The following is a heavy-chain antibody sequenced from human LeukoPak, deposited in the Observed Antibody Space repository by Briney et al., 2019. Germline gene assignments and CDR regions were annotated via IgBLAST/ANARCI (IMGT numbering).Heavy chain of an antibody. V-gene: IGHV4-34*01. CDR1: GGSFSGYY. CDR3: ARGSAFDP. CDR2: INHSGST. Sequence: PSETLSLTCAVYGGSFSGYYWSWIRQPPGKGLEWIGEINHSGSTNYNPSLKSRVAISVDTSKNQFSLKLSSVTAADTAVYYCARGSAFDPWGQGTLVTVSS. J-gene: IGHJ5*02.